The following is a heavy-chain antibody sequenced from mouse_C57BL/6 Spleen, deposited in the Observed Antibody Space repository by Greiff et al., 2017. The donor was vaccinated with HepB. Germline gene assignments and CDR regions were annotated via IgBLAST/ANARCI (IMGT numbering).Heavy chain of an antibody. CDR2: IHPNSGST. Sequence: QVQLQQPGAELVKPGASVKLSCKASGYTFTSYWMHWVKQRPGQGLEWIGMIHPNSGSTNYNKKFKSKATLTVDKSSSTAYMQLSSLTSEDSAVYYCADGDDVAGYWGQGTTLTVST. D-gene: IGHD2-2*01. J-gene: IGHJ2*01. CDR1: GYTFTSYW. CDR3: ADGDDVAGY. V-gene: IGHV1-64*01.